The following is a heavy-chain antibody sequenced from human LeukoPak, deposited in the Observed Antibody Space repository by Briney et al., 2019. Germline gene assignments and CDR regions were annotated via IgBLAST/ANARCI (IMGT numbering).Heavy chain of an antibody. V-gene: IGHV4-4*07. CDR1: GGSISSYY. CDR3: ARDRTGAAADTYTYYYYYYMDV. J-gene: IGHJ6*03. D-gene: IGHD6-13*01. Sequence: NPSETLSLTCTVSGGSISSYYWSWIRQPAGKGLEWIGRIYTSGSTNYNPSLKSRVTMSVDTSKNQFSLKLNSVTAADTAVYYCARDRTGAAADTYTYYYYYYMDVWGKGTTVTISS. CDR2: IYTSGST.